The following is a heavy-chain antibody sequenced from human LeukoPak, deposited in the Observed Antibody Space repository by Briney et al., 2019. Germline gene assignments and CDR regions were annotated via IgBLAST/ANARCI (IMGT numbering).Heavy chain of an antibody. Sequence: GGSLRVSSAASGVTFEDYVMNCVRQVPGEGQGWGCGINWNGGGRRYADSVTARFSISRDNAKNSLYLQMNSMRVDDTAFYHCASDAVPSGRSWFDTWGQGTLVTVSS. V-gene: IGHV3-20*01. CDR2: INWNGGGR. D-gene: IGHD4-17*01. CDR1: GVTFEDYV. CDR3: ASDAVPSGRSWFDT. J-gene: IGHJ5*02.